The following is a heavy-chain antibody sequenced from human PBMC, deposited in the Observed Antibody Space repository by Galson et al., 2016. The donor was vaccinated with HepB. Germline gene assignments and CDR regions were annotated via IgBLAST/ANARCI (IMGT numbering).Heavy chain of an antibody. V-gene: IGHV3-9*01. D-gene: IGHD6-19*01. CDR3: VKGPGMAVAKYYFDY. CDR1: GFNFDDSA. CDR2: ISWNSGNI. Sequence: SLRLSCAASGFNFDDSAMHWVRQDPGKGLEWVSSISWNSGNIDYADSVKGRFTLSRDNAKDSLYLQMNSLRPEDTALYYCVKGPGMAVAKYYFDYWGQGTLVTVSS. J-gene: IGHJ4*02.